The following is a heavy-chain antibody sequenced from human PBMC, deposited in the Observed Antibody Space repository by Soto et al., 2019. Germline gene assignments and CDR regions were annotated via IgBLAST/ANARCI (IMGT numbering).Heavy chain of an antibody. CDR3: VQSRCGGDCLEIYSSHAYNGLDV. Sequence: QVTLKESGPTLVKPTQTLTLTCTVSGLSLRTTGVGVGWVRQTPGKALEWLALLYWDDDQRYSPSLRSRLTIAKDTSEKQVVLTMTNMDTVDTATYYCVQSRCGGDCLEIYSSHAYNGLDVWGQGTTVTVSS. J-gene: IGHJ6*02. V-gene: IGHV2-5*02. CDR1: GLSLRTTGVG. CDR2: LYWDDDQ. D-gene: IGHD2-21*02.